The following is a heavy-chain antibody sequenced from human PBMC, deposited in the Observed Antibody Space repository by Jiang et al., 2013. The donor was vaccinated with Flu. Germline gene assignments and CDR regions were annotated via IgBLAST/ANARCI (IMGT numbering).Heavy chain of an antibody. D-gene: IGHD1-26*01. Sequence: GPGLVKPSETLSLTCTVSGGSISSSSYYWGWIRQPPGKGLEWIGSIYYSGSTYYNPSLKSRVTISVDTSKNQFSLKLSSVTAADTAVYYCASLAVVGATRYYYSMDVWGQGTTVTVSS. CDR1: GGSISSSSYY. J-gene: IGHJ6*02. CDR3: ASLAVVGATRYYYSMDV. V-gene: IGHV4-39*07. CDR2: IYYSGST.